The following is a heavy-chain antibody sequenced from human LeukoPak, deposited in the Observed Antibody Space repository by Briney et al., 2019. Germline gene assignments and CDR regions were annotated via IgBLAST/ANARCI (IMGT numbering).Heavy chain of an antibody. D-gene: IGHD2-21*01. CDR1: GFIVSRYG. V-gene: IGHV3-23*01. CDR3: AKLNLGEMAYFDS. CDR2: ISVRGGDT. J-gene: IGHJ4*02. Sequence: PGGSLRLSWEGYGFIVSRYGMGWVRQAPRKGLGWDPSISVRGGDTFTADSVKGRFTITRENSKTTLYLQMMGLRVEDTAIYYCAKLNLGEMAYFDSWGQGILVTVSS.